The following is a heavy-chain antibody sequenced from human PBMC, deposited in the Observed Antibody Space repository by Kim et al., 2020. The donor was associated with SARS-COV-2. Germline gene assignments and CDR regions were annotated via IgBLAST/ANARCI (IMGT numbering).Heavy chain of an antibody. CDR1: GGTFSSYA. D-gene: IGHD3-22*01. V-gene: IGHV1-69*13. Sequence: SVKVSCKASGGTFSSYAISWVRQAPGQGLEWMGGIIPIFGTANYAQKFQGRVTITADESTSTAYMELSSLRSEDTAVYYCAREVDPHYYDSSGYHPFDYWGQGTLVTVSS. CDR3: AREVDPHYYDSSGYHPFDY. CDR2: IIPIFGTA. J-gene: IGHJ4*02.